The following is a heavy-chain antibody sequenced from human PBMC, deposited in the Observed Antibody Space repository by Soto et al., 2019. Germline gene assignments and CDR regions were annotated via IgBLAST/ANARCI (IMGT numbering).Heavy chain of an antibody. CDR2: ISTYSDNT. Sequence: QVQLLQSGAEVKQPGASVKVSCKASGYTFSSYGISWVRQAPGQGLEWMGWISTYSDNTNYAERLQGRVTMTTDTATGTAYMELRSLRSDDTAVYYCARNGNWFDPWGQGTLVTVSS. V-gene: IGHV1-18*01. CDR3: ARNGNWFDP. D-gene: IGHD2-8*01. CDR1: GYTFSSYG. J-gene: IGHJ5*02.